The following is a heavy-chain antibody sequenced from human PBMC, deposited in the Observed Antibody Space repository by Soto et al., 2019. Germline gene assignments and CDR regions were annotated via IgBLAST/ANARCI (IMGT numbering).Heavy chain of an antibody. Sequence: PGGSLRLSCAASGFTFSSYGMHWVSQAPGKGLEWVAVIWYDGSNKYYADSVKGRFTISRDNSKNTLYLQMNSLRAEDTAVYYCARDNSSSWYGQTNWFDPWGQGTLVTVSS. CDR2: IWYDGSNK. D-gene: IGHD6-13*01. CDR3: ARDNSSSWYGQTNWFDP. V-gene: IGHV3-33*01. J-gene: IGHJ5*02. CDR1: GFTFSSYG.